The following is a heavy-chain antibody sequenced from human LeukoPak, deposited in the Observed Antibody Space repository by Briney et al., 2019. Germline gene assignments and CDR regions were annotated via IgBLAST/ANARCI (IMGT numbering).Heavy chain of an antibody. CDR2: IIPIFGTA. V-gene: IGHV1-69*06. CDR3: ARVLGGGSYYDGYYFDY. D-gene: IGHD1-26*01. Sequence: SVKVSCKASGYTLTSYDINWVRQATGQGLEWMGGIIPIFGTANYAQKFQGRVTITADKSTSTAYMELSSLRSEDTAVYYCARVLGGGSYYDGYYFDYWGQGTLVTVSS. J-gene: IGHJ4*02. CDR1: GYTLTSYD.